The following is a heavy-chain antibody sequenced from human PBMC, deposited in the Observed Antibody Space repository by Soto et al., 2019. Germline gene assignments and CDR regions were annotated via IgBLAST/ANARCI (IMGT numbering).Heavy chain of an antibody. J-gene: IGHJ6*02. CDR1: GGSISSYY. CDR2: IYYSGST. V-gene: IGHV4-59*01. D-gene: IGHD3-9*01. Sequence: SETLSLTCTVSGGSISSYYWSWIRQPPGKGLEWIGYIYYSGSTNYNPSLKSRVTISVDTSKNQFSLKLSSVTAADTAVYYCARLGTYYDILTGYPTHYYYGMDVWGQGTTVTVSS. CDR3: ARLGTYYDILTGYPTHYYYGMDV.